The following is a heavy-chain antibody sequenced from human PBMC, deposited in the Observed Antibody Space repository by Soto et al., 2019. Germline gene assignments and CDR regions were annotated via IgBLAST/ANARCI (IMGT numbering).Heavy chain of an antibody. CDR2: ISSSSSYI. J-gene: IGHJ6*02. CDR1: GFTFSSYS. Sequence: PGGSLRLSCAASGFTFSSYSMNWVRQAPGKGLEWVSSISSSSSYIYYADSVKGRFTISRDNAKNSLYLQMNSLRAEDTAVYYCAREATVEWLSYGMDVWGQGTTVTVSS. D-gene: IGHD3-3*01. CDR3: AREATVEWLSYGMDV. V-gene: IGHV3-21*01.